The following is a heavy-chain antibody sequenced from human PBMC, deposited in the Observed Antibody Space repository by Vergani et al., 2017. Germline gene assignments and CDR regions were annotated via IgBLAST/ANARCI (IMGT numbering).Heavy chain of an antibody. J-gene: IGHJ3*01. CDR2: IWSNGVNK. Sequence: VQLLESGGGLVQPGGSLRLSCAASGFTFTDYGMHWVRQAPGKGLEWVAVIWSNGVNKYYADSVRGRFTFSRDNSRYTLDLQMDSLRAEDTAVYHCVRERAPLDAFDVWGQGTMVTVSS. CDR1: GFTFTDYG. CDR3: VRERAPLDAFDV. V-gene: IGHV3-33*08.